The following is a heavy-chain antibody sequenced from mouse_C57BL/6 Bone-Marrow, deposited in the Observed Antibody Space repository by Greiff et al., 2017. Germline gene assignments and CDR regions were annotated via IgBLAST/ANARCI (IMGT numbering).Heavy chain of an antibody. CDR3: ARGVGYAMDY. CDR2: IYPRSGNT. J-gene: IGHJ4*01. D-gene: IGHD3-1*01. Sequence: VQLQESGAELARPGASVKLSCKASGYTFTSYGISWVKQRTGQGLEWIGEIYPRSGNTYYNEKFKGKATLTADKSSSTAYMELRSLTSEDSAVYFCARGVGYAMDYWGQGTSVTVSS. CDR1: GYTFTSYG. V-gene: IGHV1-81*01.